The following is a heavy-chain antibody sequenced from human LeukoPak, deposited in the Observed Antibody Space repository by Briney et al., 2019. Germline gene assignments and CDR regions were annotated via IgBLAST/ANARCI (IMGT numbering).Heavy chain of an antibody. V-gene: IGHV3-23*01. CDR3: ARVVGGYYYMDV. CDR1: GFTFSSYA. J-gene: IGHJ6*03. Sequence: PGGSLRLSCAASGFTFSSYAMSWVRQAPGKGLEWVSAIRGSGDGTYYADSVKGRFTISRDNSKDTLYLQMNSLRAEDTAVYYCARVVGGYYYMDVWGKGTTVTVSS. CDR2: IRGSGDGT. D-gene: IGHD2-15*01.